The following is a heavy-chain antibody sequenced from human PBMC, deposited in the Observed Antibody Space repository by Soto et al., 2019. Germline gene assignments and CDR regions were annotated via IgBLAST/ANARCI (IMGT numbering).Heavy chain of an antibody. CDR3: AKGEVRGIIPSYFDY. CDR2: ISNDGSNE. CDR1: GFTFRWFG. J-gene: IGHJ4*02. V-gene: IGHV3-30*18. Sequence: PGGPLRLSCAGSGFTFRWFGMNWVRQAPGKGLEWVARISNDGSNEYYVDSVKGRFTISRDNSKNTLYLQMDSLRAEDTAVYYCAKGEVRGIIPSYFDYWGLGTLVTV. D-gene: IGHD3-10*01.